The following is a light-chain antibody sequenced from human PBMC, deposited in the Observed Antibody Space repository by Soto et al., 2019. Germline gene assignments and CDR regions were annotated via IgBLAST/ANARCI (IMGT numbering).Light chain of an antibody. CDR1: QNVTSSF. J-gene: IGKJ1*01. CDR2: GAS. CDR3: QQYGCSPWT. V-gene: IGKV3-20*01. Sequence: EIVLTQSPDTLSLSPGERATLSCTASQNVTSSFLAWYQQRPGQAPRLVISGASNRAAGIPDRISGSGSGTDFTLTISRLEPEDFALYYCQQYGCSPWTFGQGIKVEIK.